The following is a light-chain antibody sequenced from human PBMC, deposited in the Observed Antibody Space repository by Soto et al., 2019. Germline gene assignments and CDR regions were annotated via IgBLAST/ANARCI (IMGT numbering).Light chain of an antibody. CDR2: EVS. CDR3: FSYKSSGTYV. J-gene: IGLJ1*01. CDR1: SSDVGNYKY. Sequence: QSALTQPASVSGSPGQSITISCTGTSSDVGNYKYVSWYQQHPGKAPKLMIYEVSNRPSGVSNRFSGSKSGNTASLTISGLQAEDETAYYCFSYKSSGTYVFGTGTKVTV. V-gene: IGLV2-14*01.